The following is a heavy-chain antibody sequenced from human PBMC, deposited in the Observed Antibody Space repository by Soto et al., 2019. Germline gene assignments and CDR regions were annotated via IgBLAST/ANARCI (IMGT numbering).Heavy chain of an antibody. J-gene: IGHJ4*02. Sequence: GSLRLSCAASGFTFSSYAMSWVRQAPGKGLEWVSAISGSGGSTYYADSVKGRFTISRDNSKNTLYLQMNSLRAEDTAVYYCAKGITMVRGAPPFGFDYWGQGTLVTVSS. D-gene: IGHD3-10*01. CDR3: AKGITMVRGAPPFGFDY. V-gene: IGHV3-23*01. CDR2: ISGSGGST. CDR1: GFTFSSYA.